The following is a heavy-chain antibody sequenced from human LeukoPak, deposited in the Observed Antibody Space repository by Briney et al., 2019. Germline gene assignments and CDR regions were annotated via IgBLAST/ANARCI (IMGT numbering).Heavy chain of an antibody. CDR3: AREDSSGYHPLDY. J-gene: IGHJ4*02. V-gene: IGHV3-33*01. D-gene: IGHD3-22*01. CDR2: IWYDGSNK. CDR1: GFTFSSYG. Sequence: PGGSLRLSCAASGFTFSSYGMHWVRQAPGKGLEWVAVIWYDGSNKYYADSVKGRFTISRDNSKNTLYLQMNSLRAEDTAVYYCAREDSSGYHPLDYWGQGTLVTVSS.